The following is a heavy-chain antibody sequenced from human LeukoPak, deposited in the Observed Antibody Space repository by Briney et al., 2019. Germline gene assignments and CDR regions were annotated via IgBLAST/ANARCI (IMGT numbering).Heavy chain of an antibody. V-gene: IGHV4-4*07. J-gene: IGHJ4*02. Sequence: SETLSLTCTVSGDSISSFYWSWIRQPAGKGLEWIGRIYTSGCTNYNPSLKSRVTMSVDTSKNQFSLKLSSVTAADTAVYYCARDREEGYSGYDSQYYFDYWGQGTLVTVSS. D-gene: IGHD5-12*01. CDR3: ARDREEGYSGYDSQYYFDY. CDR1: GDSISSFY. CDR2: IYTSGCT.